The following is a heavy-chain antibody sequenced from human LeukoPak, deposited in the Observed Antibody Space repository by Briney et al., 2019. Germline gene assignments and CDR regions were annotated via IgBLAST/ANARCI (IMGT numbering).Heavy chain of an antibody. D-gene: IGHD2-2*01. V-gene: IGHV3-48*01. CDR1: GFTFSSYS. J-gene: IGHJ6*03. CDR2: ISSSSSSTI. CDR3: AREEARERYCSSTSCYLYYYYYMDV. Sequence: PGGSLRLSCAASGFTFSSYSMSWVRQAPGKELEWVSYISSSSSSTIYYADSVKGRFTISRDNAKNSLYLQMNSLRAEDTAVYYCAREEARERYCSSTSCYLYYYYYMDVWGKGTTVTVS.